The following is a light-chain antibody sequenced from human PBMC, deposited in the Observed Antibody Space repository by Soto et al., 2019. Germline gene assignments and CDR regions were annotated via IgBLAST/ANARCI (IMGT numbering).Light chain of an antibody. CDR2: AAS. V-gene: IGKV3-20*01. CDR3: QQWGNSPRVT. J-gene: IGKJ4*01. CDR1: QSVSISY. Sequence: IVLTQSPGTLSLSPGERATLSCRASQSVSISYLAWYQQKPGQAPRLLIYAASARATGIPDRFSGSGSRTEFTLTISRVEPEDSAVYYCQQWGNSPRVTFGGGTKVDIK.